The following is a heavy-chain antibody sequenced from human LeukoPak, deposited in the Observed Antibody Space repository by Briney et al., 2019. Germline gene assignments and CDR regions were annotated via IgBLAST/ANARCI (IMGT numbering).Heavy chain of an antibody. CDR2: INPNSGGT. D-gene: IGHD4-17*01. CDR1: GYTFTGYY. J-gene: IGHJ4*02. CDR3: ARDFVDYGGNSEFLPFDY. Sequence: ASVKVSCKASGYTFTGYYMHWVRQAPGQGLEWMGWINPNSGGTNYAQKFQGRVTMTRDTSISTAYMELSRLRSDDTAVYYCARDFVDYGGNSEFLPFDYGGQGTLVTVSS. V-gene: IGHV1-2*02.